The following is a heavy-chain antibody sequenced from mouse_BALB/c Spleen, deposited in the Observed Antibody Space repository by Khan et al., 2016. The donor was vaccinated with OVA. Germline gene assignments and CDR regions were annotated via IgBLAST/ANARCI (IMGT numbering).Heavy chain of an antibody. CDR3: ASYYGNYPYAMDD. CDR2: IWGDGNT. V-gene: IGHV2-3*01. D-gene: IGHD2-10*01. CDR1: GFSLTSFG. Sequence: QMQLEESGPGLVAPSQSLSITCTVSGFSLTSFGVNWVRQPPGKGLEWLGVIWGDGNTNYHSALISRLSISKDSSKSQVFLKLNSLQTDDTATYYCASYYGNYPYAMDDWGQGTSVTVSS. J-gene: IGHJ4*01.